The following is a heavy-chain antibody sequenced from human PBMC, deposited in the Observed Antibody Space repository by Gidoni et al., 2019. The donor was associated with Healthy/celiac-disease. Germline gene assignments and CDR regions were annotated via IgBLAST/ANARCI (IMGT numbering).Heavy chain of an antibody. CDR3: ARAGLVGAQRSDY. D-gene: IGHD1-26*01. V-gene: IGHV1-69*01. J-gene: IGHJ4*02. Sequence: QVQLVRAGAEVKKPGASVKVGCKDAGGSFSSYAISWVRQAPGQGLEWMGGIIPIFGTANYAQKFQGGVTITADESTSTAYMELSSLRSEDTAVYYCARAGLVGAQRSDYWGQGTLVTVSS. CDR1: GGSFSSYA. CDR2: IIPIFGTA.